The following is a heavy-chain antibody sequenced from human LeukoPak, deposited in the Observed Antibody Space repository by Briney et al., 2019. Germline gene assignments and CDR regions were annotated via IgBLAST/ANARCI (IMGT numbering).Heavy chain of an antibody. J-gene: IGHJ4*02. V-gene: IGHV3-23*01. D-gene: IGHD2-2*01. Sequence: GGSLRLSCAPSGFPFSSYAMSWVRQAPGKGLEWVSAISGSGVRTYYADSVKGRFPISRDNSKNTLYLQMNSLRAEDTAVYYCAKEGGPWNPQLKYYFDYWGQGTLVTVSS. CDR3: AKEGGPWNPQLKYYFDY. CDR2: ISGSGVRT. CDR1: GFPFSSYA.